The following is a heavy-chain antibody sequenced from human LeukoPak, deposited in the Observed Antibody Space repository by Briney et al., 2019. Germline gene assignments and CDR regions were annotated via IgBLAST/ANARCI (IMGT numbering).Heavy chain of an antibody. D-gene: IGHD6-19*01. CDR3: AREIAVAGSPRWYFDL. CDR2: IYHSGST. CDR1: GYSISSGYY. V-gene: IGHV4-38-2*02. Sequence: SETLSLTCTVSGYSISSGYYWGWIRQPPGKGLEWIGSIYHSGSTYYNPSLKSRVTISVDTSKNQFSLKLSSVTAADTAVYYCAREIAVAGSPRWYFDLWGRGTLVTVSS. J-gene: IGHJ2*01.